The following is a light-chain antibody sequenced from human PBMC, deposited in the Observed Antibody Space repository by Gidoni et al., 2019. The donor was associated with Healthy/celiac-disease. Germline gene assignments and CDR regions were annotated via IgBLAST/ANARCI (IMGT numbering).Light chain of an antibody. J-gene: IGKJ1*01. V-gene: IGKV3-15*01. CDR2: CAS. CDR3: QQYNNWTTGT. Sequence: EIVMTQSPATLSVSPGERATLSCRASQSVSSNLAWYQQKPGQAPRILIYCASTRATGIPARCSGSGSATEFTLTISSLQSEDFAVSYCQQYNNWTTGTFGQGTKVEIK. CDR1: QSVSSN.